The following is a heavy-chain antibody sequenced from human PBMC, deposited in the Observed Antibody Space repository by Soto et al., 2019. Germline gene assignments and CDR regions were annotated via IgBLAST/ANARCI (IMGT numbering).Heavy chain of an antibody. D-gene: IGHD3-16*02. Sequence: QVQLVESGGGLVKPGGSLRLSCAASGFTFSDYYMSWIRQAPGKRLEWVSYISSSSSYTNYADSVKGRFTISRDNAKNSLYLQMNSLRAEDTAVYYCARGARSYRSHADYWGQGTLVTVSS. V-gene: IGHV3-11*06. J-gene: IGHJ4*02. CDR1: GFTFSDYY. CDR2: ISSSSSYT. CDR3: ARGARSYRSHADY.